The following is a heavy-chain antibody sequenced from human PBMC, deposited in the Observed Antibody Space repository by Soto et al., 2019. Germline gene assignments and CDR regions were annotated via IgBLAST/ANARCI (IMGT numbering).Heavy chain of an antibody. CDR1: GGSISSGGYY. J-gene: IGHJ4*02. V-gene: IGHV4-31*03. CDR3: ARDGLEWRYFDY. D-gene: IGHD3-3*01. Sequence: QVQLQESGPGLVKPSQTLSLTCTVSGGSISSGGYYWSWIRQHPGKGLEWIGYIYYSWSTYYNPSLQSRVTISVDTSKNQFSLKLSSVTAADTAVYYCARDGLEWRYFDYWGQGTLVTVSS. CDR2: IYYSWST.